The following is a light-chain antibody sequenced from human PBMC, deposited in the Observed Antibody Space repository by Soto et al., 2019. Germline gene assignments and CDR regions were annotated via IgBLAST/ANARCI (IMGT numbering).Light chain of an antibody. J-gene: IGLJ1*01. Sequence: QSVMTQPPSVSAAPGQKVTISCSGSSSNIGGNSVSWYQQLPGTAPNLLIYDDNKRPSGIPDRFSGSKSGTSATLGITGFQTGDEADYYCGSWDSSLSAYVVGTGTKLTVL. CDR1: SSNIGGNS. CDR3: GSWDSSLSAYV. V-gene: IGLV1-51*01. CDR2: DDN.